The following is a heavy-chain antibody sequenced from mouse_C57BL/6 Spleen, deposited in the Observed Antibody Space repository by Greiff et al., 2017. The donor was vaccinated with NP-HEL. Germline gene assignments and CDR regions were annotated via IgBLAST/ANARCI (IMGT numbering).Heavy chain of an antibody. D-gene: IGHD1-1*01. CDR2: IDPSDSYT. CDR1: GYTFTSYW. J-gene: IGHJ4*01. CDR3: ASYYYGSSYAMDY. Sequence: VQLQQPGAELVKPGASVKLSCKASGYTFTSYWMQWVKQRPGQGLEWIGEIDPSDSYTNYNQKFKGKATLTVDTSSSTAYMQLSSLTSEDSAVYYCASYYYGSSYAMDYWGQGTSVTVSS. V-gene: IGHV1-50*01.